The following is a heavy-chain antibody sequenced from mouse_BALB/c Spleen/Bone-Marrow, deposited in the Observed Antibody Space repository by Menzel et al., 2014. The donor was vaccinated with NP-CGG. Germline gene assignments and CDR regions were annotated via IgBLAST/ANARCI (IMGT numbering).Heavy chain of an antibody. CDR1: GYTFSNYW. CDR3: TTLARSDFDY. J-gene: IGHJ2*01. CDR2: IYPGNSDT. Sequence: EGHLEESGTVLARPGAAVRMSCKASGYTFSNYWMHWVKQRPGQGLEWIGTIYPGNSDTTYNQKFKGKAKLTAVTSTSTAYMELSSLTNEDSAVYYCTTLARSDFDYWGQGTTLTVSS. D-gene: IGHD3-1*01. V-gene: IGHV1-5*01.